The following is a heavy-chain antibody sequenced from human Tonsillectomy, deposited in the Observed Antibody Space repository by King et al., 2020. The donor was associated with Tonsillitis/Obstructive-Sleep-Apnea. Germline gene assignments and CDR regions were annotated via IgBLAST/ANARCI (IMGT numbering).Heavy chain of an antibody. J-gene: IGHJ5*02. D-gene: IGHD6-13*01. CDR3: ARLAKQQLAKGGVNDWFDP. CDR2: IYYSGST. Sequence: QLQESGPGLVKPSETLSLTCTVSGGSISSSSYYWGWIRQPPGKGLEWIGSIYYSGSTYYNPSLKSRVTISVDTSKNQFSLKLSSVTAADTAVYYCARLAKQQLAKGGVNDWFDPWGQGTLVTVSS. V-gene: IGHV4-39*01. CDR1: GGSISSSSYY.